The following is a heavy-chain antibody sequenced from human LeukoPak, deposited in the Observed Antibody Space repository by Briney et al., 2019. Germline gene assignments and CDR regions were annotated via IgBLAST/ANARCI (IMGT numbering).Heavy chain of an antibody. CDR2: ISGSGGST. Sequence: GGSLRLSCAASGFTFSSYAMSWVRQAPGKGLEWVSTISGSGGSTYYADSVKGRFTISRDNSKNTLYLQMNSLRADGTAVYYCAKATSSSGWPIFDYWGQGTLVTVSS. CDR3: AKATSSSGWPIFDY. V-gene: IGHV3-23*01. J-gene: IGHJ4*02. D-gene: IGHD6-19*01. CDR1: GFTFSSYA.